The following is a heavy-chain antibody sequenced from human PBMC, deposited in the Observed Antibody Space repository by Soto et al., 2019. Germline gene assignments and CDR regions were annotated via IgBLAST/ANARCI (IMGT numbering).Heavy chain of an antibody. CDR2: IYYSGST. CDR3: ARGRYYDSSGYYGY. V-gene: IGHV4-30-4*01. Sequence: SETLSLTCTVSGGSVSSGDYYWSWIRQPPGKGLEWIGYIYYSGSTYYNPSLKSRVTISVDTSKNQFSLKLSSVAAADTAVYYCARGRYYDSSGYYGYWGQGTLVTVSS. CDR1: GGSVSSGDYY. J-gene: IGHJ4*02. D-gene: IGHD3-22*01.